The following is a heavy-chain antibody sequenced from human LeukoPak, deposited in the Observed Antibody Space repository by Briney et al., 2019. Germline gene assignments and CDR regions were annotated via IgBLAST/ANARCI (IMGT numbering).Heavy chain of an antibody. Sequence: GGSLRLSCAASGFTFGSYGMHWVRQAPGKGLEWVALIWYDGSNKYYADSVKGRLTISRDNSKNTLYLQMNSLRAEDTAVYYCAREGPRGNSQFDYWGQGTLVTVSS. CDR2: IWYDGSNK. D-gene: IGHD2/OR15-2a*01. CDR1: GFTFGSYG. V-gene: IGHV3-33*01. CDR3: AREGPRGNSQFDY. J-gene: IGHJ4*02.